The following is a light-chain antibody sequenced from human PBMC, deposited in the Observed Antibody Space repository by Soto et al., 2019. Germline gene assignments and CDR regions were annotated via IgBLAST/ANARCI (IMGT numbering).Light chain of an antibody. CDR1: QGISSY. J-gene: IGKJ3*01. CDR3: QQLNSYPQA. V-gene: IGKV1-9*01. Sequence: IQLTQSPSSLSASVGDRVTITCRASQGISSYLAWYQQKPGKAPKLLIYAASTLQSGVPSRFSGSGSGTGFTLTIRSLQPEDFATYYCQQLNSYPQAFGPGTKVDIK. CDR2: AAS.